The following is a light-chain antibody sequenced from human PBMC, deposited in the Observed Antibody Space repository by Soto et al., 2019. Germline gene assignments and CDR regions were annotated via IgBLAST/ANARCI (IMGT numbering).Light chain of an antibody. V-gene: IGKV2-28*01. CDR1: QSLLYSNGYNY. J-gene: IGKJ3*01. CDR2: LGS. CDR3: MQALHSPLFT. Sequence: DIVMTQSPLSLPVTPGESASISCRSSQSLLYSNGYNYLDWYLQKPVQSPQLLIYLGSNRASGVPDRFSGSGSGTDFTLKISRVEAEDVGVYYCMQALHSPLFTFGPGTTVDIK.